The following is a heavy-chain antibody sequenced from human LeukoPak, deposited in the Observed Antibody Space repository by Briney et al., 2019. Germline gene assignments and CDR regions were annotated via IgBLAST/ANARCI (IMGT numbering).Heavy chain of an antibody. CDR1: GGSISSSNYC. D-gene: IGHD4/OR15-4a*01. CDR3: ARLLSGSPDY. J-gene: IGHJ4*02. V-gene: IGHV4-39*01. Sequence: SETLSLTCTVSGGSISSSNYCWGWIRQPPGKGLEWIGSIYYSGSTYYNPSLKSRVTISVDTSKNQFSLKLSSVTAADTAVYYCARLLSGSPDYWGQGILVTVSS. CDR2: IYYSGST.